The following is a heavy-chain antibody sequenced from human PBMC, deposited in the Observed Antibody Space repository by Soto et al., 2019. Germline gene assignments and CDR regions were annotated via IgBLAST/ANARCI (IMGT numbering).Heavy chain of an antibody. V-gene: IGHV1-69*01. Sequence: QVQLVQSGAEVKKPGSSVKVSCKASGGTFSSYAISWVRQAPGQGLEWMGGIIPIFDTANYAQTFQGRVTITTNESTSTAYMELSSQRSEDTAVYYCARDRYYDFWRGPALPDYWGQGTLVTVSS. J-gene: IGHJ4*02. D-gene: IGHD3-3*01. CDR1: GGTFSSYA. CDR2: IIPIFDTA. CDR3: ARDRYYDFWRGPALPDY.